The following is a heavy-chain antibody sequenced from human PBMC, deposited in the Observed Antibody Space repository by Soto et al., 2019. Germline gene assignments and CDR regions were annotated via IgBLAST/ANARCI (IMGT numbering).Heavy chain of an antibody. D-gene: IGHD3-10*01. V-gene: IGHV1-24*01. Sequence: SGRFCCEFSRYSLTELSIHWLRQAPGEGLEWMGGFDLENGETIYAKRFQGRVTMTEESSADKPYMELSSLRSEDTAVYYCAIEVRRSNQFDHWGQGTMVTVYS. CDR3: AIEVRRSNQFDH. CDR2: FDLENGET. J-gene: IGHJ4*02. CDR1: RYSLTELS.